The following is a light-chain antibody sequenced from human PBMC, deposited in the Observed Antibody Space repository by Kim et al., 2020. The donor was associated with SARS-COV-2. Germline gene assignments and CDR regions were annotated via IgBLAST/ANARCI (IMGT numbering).Light chain of an antibody. V-gene: IGLV1-47*01. CDR1: SSNIGSNY. CDR3: ATCDDSHVV. Sequence: PGQRVTISCSGSSSNIGSNYVYWYQQLPGTAPKLLIYRNNQRPSGVPDRFSGSKSGTSASLAISGLRSEDEADYYFATCDDSHVVFGGGTQLTVL. J-gene: IGLJ2*01. CDR2: RNN.